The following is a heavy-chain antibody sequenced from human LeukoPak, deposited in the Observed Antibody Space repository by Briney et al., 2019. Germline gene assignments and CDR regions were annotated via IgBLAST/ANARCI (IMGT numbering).Heavy chain of an antibody. Sequence: SETLSLTCTVSGASIRGYYWIWIRQPAGEALEWIGRIYSSGSTNYNPSLKSRATMSVDTSKNQFSLKVTSVTAADTALYYCARHISAASSDNWFDPWGQGTLVTVSS. CDR2: IYSSGST. CDR1: GASIRGYY. CDR3: ARHISAASSDNWFDP. D-gene: IGHD6-6*01. V-gene: IGHV4-4*07. J-gene: IGHJ5*02.